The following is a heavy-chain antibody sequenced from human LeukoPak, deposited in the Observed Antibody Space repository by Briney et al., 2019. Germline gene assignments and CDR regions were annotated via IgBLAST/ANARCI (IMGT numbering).Heavy chain of an antibody. CDR3: ARQQQLVRFSWFDP. V-gene: IGHV4-39*01. D-gene: IGHD6-13*01. CDR2: IYYSGST. CDR1: GGSISSSSYY. Sequence: SETLSLTCTVSGGSISSSSYYWGWIRQPPGKGLEWIGSIYYSGSTYYNPSLKSRVTISVDTSKNQFSLKLSSVTAADTAVYYCARQQQLVRFSWFDPWGQGTLVTVSS. J-gene: IGHJ5*02.